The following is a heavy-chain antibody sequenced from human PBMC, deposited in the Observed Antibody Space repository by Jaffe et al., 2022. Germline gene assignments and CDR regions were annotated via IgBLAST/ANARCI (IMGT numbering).Heavy chain of an antibody. CDR1: GFTFSSYG. J-gene: IGHJ4*02. D-gene: IGHD3-22*01. CDR2: IRYDGSNK. Sequence: QVQLVESGGGLVQPGGSLRLSCAASGFTFSSYGMHWVRQAPGKGLEWVAFIRYDGSNKYYADSVKGRFTISRDNSKNTLYLQMNSLRAEDTAVYYCAKADSSGYYQWYYFDYWGQGTLVTVSS. V-gene: IGHV3-30*02. CDR3: AKADSSGYYQWYYFDY.